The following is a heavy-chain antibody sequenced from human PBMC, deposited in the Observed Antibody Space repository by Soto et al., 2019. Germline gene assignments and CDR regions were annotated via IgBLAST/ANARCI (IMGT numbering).Heavy chain of an antibody. D-gene: IGHD3-3*01. CDR2: IYSSGSP. V-gene: IGHV4-31*03. CDR1: GGSVNRGTFY. CDR3: PRALLHTTIYGGHFDF. J-gene: IGHJ4*02. Sequence: PSETLSLTCPVSGGSVNRGTFYWSWIRQLPGQGLEYIGYIYSSGSPYSIPSLKSRVTLSLDTSKNQFSLNLTSVTAADTAVYFCPRALLHTTIYGGHFDFWGQRILVTVYS.